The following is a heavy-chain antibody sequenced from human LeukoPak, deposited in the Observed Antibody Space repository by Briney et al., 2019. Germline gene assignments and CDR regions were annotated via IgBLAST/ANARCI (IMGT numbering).Heavy chain of an antibody. V-gene: IGHV4-34*01. CDR1: AVSFSGYY. J-gene: IGHJ6*03. CDR3: ARHAYYFYYMDV. Sequence: PSETLSLTCAVYAVSFSGYYWSWIRQPPGKGLEWIGTIYYSGNTYYNPSLKSRVTISVDTSKTQFSLKLSSVTAADTAVYYCARHAYYFYYMDVWGKGTTVTISS. CDR2: IYYSGNT.